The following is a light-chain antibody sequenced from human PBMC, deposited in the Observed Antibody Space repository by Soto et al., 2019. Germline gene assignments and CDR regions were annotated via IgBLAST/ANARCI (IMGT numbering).Light chain of an antibody. CDR1: QSISSY. V-gene: IGKV1-39*01. CDR3: QQSYSTPPFT. Sequence: DIQITHSPSSLSASVGDRVTITCRSSQSISSYLNWYQQKPGKAPKLLIYAASSLQSGVPSRFSGSGSGTDFTLTISSLQPEDFATYYCQQSYSTPPFTLGPGTKVDIK. J-gene: IGKJ3*01. CDR2: AAS.